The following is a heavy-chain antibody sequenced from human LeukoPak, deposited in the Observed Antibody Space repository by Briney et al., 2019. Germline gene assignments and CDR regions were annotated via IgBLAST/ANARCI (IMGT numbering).Heavy chain of an antibody. J-gene: IGHJ4*02. CDR2: ISGSGGST. Sequence: PGGSLRLSCAASGFTFSSYAMSWVRQAPGKGLEWVSAISGSGGSTYYADSVKGRFTISRDNAKNSLYLQMNSLRAEDTAVYYCARHGPGLELRLDYWGQGTLVTVSS. V-gene: IGHV3-23*01. CDR3: ARHGPGLELRLDY. CDR1: GFTFSSYA. D-gene: IGHD1-7*01.